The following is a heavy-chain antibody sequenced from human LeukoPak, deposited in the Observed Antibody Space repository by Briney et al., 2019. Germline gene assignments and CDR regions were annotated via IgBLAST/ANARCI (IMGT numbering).Heavy chain of an antibody. Sequence: SETLSLTCTVSGGSISSYYWGWIRQPPGKGLEWIGSIYYSGSTYYNPSPKSRVTISVDTSKNQFSLKLSSVTAADTAVYYCASSSYGYGGDYWGQGTLVTVSS. V-gene: IGHV4-39*07. CDR2: IYYSGST. CDR3: ASSSYGYGGDY. CDR1: GGSISSYY. J-gene: IGHJ4*02. D-gene: IGHD5-18*01.